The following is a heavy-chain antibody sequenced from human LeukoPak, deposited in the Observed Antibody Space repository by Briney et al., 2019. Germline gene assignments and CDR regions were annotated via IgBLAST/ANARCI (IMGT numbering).Heavy chain of an antibody. Sequence: SQTLSLTCAISGDSVSSTSAAWHWIRQSPSRGLEWLGRTYYRSKWSSDYAVSVKSRITINSDTSKNQFSLQLNSVTPEDTAVYYCAREGGYYYYIDVWGKGTTVSVSS. CDR2: TYYRSKWSS. V-gene: IGHV6-1*01. CDR3: AREGGYYYYIDV. J-gene: IGHJ6*03. CDR1: GDSVSSTSAA.